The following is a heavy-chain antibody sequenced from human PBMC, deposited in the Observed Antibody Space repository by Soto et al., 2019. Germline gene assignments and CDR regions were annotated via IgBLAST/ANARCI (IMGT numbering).Heavy chain of an antibody. J-gene: IGHJ4*02. D-gene: IGHD2-21*01. V-gene: IGHV4-59*11. CDR2: IYYSGST. Sequence: PSETLSLTCAVSGDSMTRHYWSWIRQPPGKGLEWIGYIYYSGSTNYNPSLQSRVTISVDTSNSQFSLNLRFATSTDTAVYYCARVLHRGNSKPYYFDYWGQGVLVTVSS. CDR3: ARVLHRGNSKPYYFDY. CDR1: GDSMTRHY.